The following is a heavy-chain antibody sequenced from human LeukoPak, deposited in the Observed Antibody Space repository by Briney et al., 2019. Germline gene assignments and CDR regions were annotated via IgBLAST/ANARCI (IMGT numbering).Heavy chain of an antibody. D-gene: IGHD6-19*01. CDR2: ISGNGAFT. CDR3: AKDEAYSSGWYPGHY. V-gene: IGHV3-23*01. Sequence: GGSLRLSCAASGFTFNNYGLSWVRLAPGKGLEWVSVISGNGAFTYYADSVKGRFTISRDDSKNTLYLQMNSLRAEDTALYYCAKDEAYSSGWYPGHYWGQGTLVTVSS. J-gene: IGHJ4*02. CDR1: GFTFNNYG.